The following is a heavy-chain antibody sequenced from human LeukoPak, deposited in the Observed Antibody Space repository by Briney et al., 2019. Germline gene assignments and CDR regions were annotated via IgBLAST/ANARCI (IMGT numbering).Heavy chain of an antibody. D-gene: IGHD2-15*01. CDR3: ARDGGLNTTFDY. V-gene: IGHV3-7*01. CDR1: GFTFRNYW. CDR2: TKPDGSAK. Sequence: PGGSLRLSCAASGFTFRNYWMGWVRQAPGEGLEWVANTKPDGSAKYYADSVRGRFTTSRDNANNLLYLQMNRLRAGDTAVYFCARDGGLNTTFDYWGQGTLVTVSS. J-gene: IGHJ4*02.